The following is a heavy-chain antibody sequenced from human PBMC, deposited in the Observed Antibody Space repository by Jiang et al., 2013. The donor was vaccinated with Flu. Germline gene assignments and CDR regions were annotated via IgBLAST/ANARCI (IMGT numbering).Heavy chain of an antibody. Sequence: VQLLESGGGVVQPGRSLRLSCAASGFTFSSYAMHWVRQAPGKGLEWVAVISYDGSNKYYADSVKGRFTISRDNANNSLYLQMNSLRVEDTAVYYCATSAGGYFDNWGQGSLVTVSS. D-gene: IGHD2-15*01. J-gene: IGHJ4*02. CDR1: GFTFSSYA. CDR3: ATSAGGYFDN. CDR2: ISYDGSNK. V-gene: IGHV3-30-3*01.